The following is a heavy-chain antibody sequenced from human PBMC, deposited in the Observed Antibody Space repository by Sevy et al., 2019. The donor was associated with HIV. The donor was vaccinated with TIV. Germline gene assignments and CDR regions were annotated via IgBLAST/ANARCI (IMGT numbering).Heavy chain of an antibody. CDR2: ISNDGSDK. V-gene: IGHV3-30-3*01. Sequence: GGSLRLSCVASGFTFSRYAMHWVRQAPGKGLEWVALISNDGSDKYYADSVNGRFTISRDNSKNTLYLQMSTLRAEDTAVYSCTRGGAYLSRIYRDYWGQGTLVTVSS. CDR1: GFTFSRYA. J-gene: IGHJ4*02. D-gene: IGHD2-21*01. CDR3: TRGGAYLSRIYRDY.